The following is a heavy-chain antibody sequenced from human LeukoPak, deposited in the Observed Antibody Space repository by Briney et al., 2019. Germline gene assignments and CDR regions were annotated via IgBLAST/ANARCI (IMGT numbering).Heavy chain of an antibody. D-gene: IGHD4-17*01. CDR1: GGSISSSSYY. CDR3: ARDYGDYINGDY. CDR2: IYYSGST. J-gene: IGHJ4*02. V-gene: IGHV4-39*07. Sequence: SETLSLTCTVSGGSISSSSYYWGWIRQPPGKGLEWIGSIYYSGSTYYNPSLKSRVTISVDTSKNQFSLKLISVTAADTAVYYCARDYGDYINGDYWGQGTLVTVSS.